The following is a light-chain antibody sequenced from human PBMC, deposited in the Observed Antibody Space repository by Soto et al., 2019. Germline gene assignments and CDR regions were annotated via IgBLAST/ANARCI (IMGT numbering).Light chain of an antibody. V-gene: IGKV3-11*01. CDR2: DAS. Sequence: EILMTQYPATLSLSPGERATLSWGGGQSVSIYLAWYQQKPGQAPRLLIYDASNRATGIPARFSGSGSGTDFTLTISSLEPEPFAVSYCHQRSNWPQQITFGHGTRLEIK. CDR1: QSVSIY. CDR3: HQRSNWPQQIT. J-gene: IGKJ5*01.